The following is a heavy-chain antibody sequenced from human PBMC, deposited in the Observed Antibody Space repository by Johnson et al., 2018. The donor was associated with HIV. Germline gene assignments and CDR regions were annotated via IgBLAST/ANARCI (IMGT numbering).Heavy chain of an antibody. J-gene: IGHJ3*02. Sequence: EVLLLESGGGLVQPGRSLRLSCAASGFTFDDYAMHWVRQAPGKGLEWVSGISWNSGSIGYADSVKGRFTISRDNAKNSLYLQMNSLRAEDTALYYCTKAEGGRIPDTFDIWGQGTMVTVSS. CDR3: TKAEGGRIPDTFDI. CDR1: GFTFDDYA. CDR2: ISWNSGSI. V-gene: IGHV3-9*01. D-gene: IGHD3-16*01.